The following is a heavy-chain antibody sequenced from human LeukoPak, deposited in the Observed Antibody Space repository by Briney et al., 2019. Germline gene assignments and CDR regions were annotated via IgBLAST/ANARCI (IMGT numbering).Heavy chain of an antibody. Sequence: PSETLSLTCTVSGGSISSSSYFWGWIRQPPGKGLEWIGNVYYTGGTYFNPSLKSRVTISVDTSKNQFSLKLSSVTAADTAVYYCARVGVYDSSRRQFDYWGQGTLVTVSS. CDR1: GGSISSSSYF. CDR2: VYYTGGT. D-gene: IGHD3-22*01. CDR3: ARVGVYDSSRRQFDY. V-gene: IGHV4-39*07. J-gene: IGHJ4*02.